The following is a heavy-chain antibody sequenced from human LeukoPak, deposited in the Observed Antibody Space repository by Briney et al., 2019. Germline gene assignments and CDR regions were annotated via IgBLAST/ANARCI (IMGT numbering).Heavy chain of an antibody. CDR1: GGSISSINW. D-gene: IGHD6-19*01. J-gene: IGHJ4*02. CDR3: AGEASSGRSWGV. Sequence: PSETLSLTCAVSGGSISSINWWSWVRQPPGKGLEWIGEISLSGSTNYNPSLKSRVIIFLDRSNNQVSLKLTSVTAVDTAVYYCAGEASSGRSWGVWGQRTLVTVSS. CDR2: ISLSGST. V-gene: IGHV4-4*02.